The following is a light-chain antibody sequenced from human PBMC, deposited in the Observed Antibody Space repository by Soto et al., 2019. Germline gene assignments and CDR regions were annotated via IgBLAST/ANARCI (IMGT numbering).Light chain of an antibody. V-gene: IGLV3-21*01. CDR3: QVWDISSGHVV. J-gene: IGLJ3*02. CDR2: YDS. CDR1: NIGSKS. Sequence: SYVLTQPTSVSVAPGKTASVACGGRNIGSKSVHWYQKKSGQAPGLVMYYDSDRPSGIPERFSGSNSGNTATLTISRVEAGDEADYYCQVWDISSGHVVFGGGTKLTVL.